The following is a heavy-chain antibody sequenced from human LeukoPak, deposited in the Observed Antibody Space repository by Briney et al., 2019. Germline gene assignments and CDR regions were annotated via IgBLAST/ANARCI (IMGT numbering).Heavy chain of an antibody. D-gene: IGHD2-2*01. Sequence: GASVKVSCKASGYTFTGYYMHWVRQAPGQGLEWMGGIIPIFGTANYAQEFQGRVTITADESTSTAYMELSSLRSEDTAVYYCARPYCSSTSCFNWFDPWGQGTLVTVSS. CDR3: ARPYCSSTSCFNWFDP. CDR1: GYTFTGYY. J-gene: IGHJ5*02. CDR2: IIPIFGTA. V-gene: IGHV1-69*13.